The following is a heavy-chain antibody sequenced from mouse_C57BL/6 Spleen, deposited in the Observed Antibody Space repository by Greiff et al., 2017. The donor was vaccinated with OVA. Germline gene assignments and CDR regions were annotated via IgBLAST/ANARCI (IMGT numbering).Heavy chain of an antibody. CDR3: ARAYGSSYKWYFDV. D-gene: IGHD1-1*01. J-gene: IGHJ1*03. Sequence: VQLQQSGAELVMPGASVKLSCKASGYTFTSYWMHWVKQRPGQGLEWIGEIDPSDSYTNYNQKFKGKSTLTVDKSSSTAYMQLSSLTSEDSAVYYCARAYGSSYKWYFDVWGTGTTVTVSS. CDR1: GYTFTSYW. CDR2: IDPSDSYT. V-gene: IGHV1-69*01.